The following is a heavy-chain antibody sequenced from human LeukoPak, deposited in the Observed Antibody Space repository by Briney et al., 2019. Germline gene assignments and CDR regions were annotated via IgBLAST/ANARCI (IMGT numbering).Heavy chain of an antibody. V-gene: IGHV3-30-3*01. CDR2: ISYDGSNK. CDR3: ARVNDY. CDR1: GFTFSTYA. Sequence: PGGSLRLSCAASGFTFSTYAMHWVRQGPGKGLEWVAVISYDGSNKYYADSVKGRFTISRDNAKNTLYLQMNSLRAEDTAVYYCARVNDYWGQGTLVTVSS. J-gene: IGHJ4*02.